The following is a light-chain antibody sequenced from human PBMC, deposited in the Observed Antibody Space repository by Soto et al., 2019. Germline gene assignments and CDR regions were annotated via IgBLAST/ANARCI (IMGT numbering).Light chain of an antibody. V-gene: IGKV1-39*01. Sequence: DIPVTQSPSSLSASVGDRITITCRASQSISSYLNWYQQKPGKAPKLLIYAASSLQSGVPSRFSGSGSGTDFTLAISSLQPEDFATYYCQQSYSSPFTFGPGTKVYIK. CDR2: AAS. CDR1: QSISSY. CDR3: QQSYSSPFT. J-gene: IGKJ3*01.